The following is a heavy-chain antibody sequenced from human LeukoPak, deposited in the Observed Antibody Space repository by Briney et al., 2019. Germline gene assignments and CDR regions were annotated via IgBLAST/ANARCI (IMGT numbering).Heavy chain of an antibody. CDR1: GYTFTSYY. Sequence: ASVKVSCKASGYTFTSYYMHWVRQAPGQGLEWMGIINPGGGSTSYAQKFQGRVTMTRDMSTSTVYMELSSLRSEDTAVYYCAREATTVNNWFDPWGQGTLVTVSS. CDR2: INPGGGST. V-gene: IGHV1-46*01. CDR3: AREATTVNNWFDP. D-gene: IGHD4-11*01. J-gene: IGHJ5*02.